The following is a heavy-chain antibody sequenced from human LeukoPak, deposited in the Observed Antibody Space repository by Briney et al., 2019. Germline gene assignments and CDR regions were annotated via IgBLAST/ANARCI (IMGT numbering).Heavy chain of an antibody. V-gene: IGHV1-2*02. CDR3: ARGATSLSYFDS. CDR1: GYTFTVYY. Sequence: ASVRVSCKSSGYTFTVYYMHWVRQAPGQGLEWMGWINPNSGGTNYAQKFQGRVTMTRDTSISTAYMELSRLRSDDTAVYYCARGATSLSYFDSRGQGTLVTVSS. CDR2: INPNSGGT. J-gene: IGHJ4*02. D-gene: IGHD2/OR15-2a*01.